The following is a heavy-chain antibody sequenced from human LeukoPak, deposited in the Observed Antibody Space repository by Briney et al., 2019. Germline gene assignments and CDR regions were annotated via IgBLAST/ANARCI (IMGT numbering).Heavy chain of an antibody. CDR2: IYSGGST. CDR1: GFTVSSNY. V-gene: IGHV3-53*01. Sequence: AGGSLRLSCAASGFTVSSNYMSWVRQAPGKGLEWVSVIYSGGSTYYADSVKGRFTISRDNSKNTPYLQMNSLRAEDTAVYYCARESPYGDYDFRGYYFDYWGQGTLVTVSS. D-gene: IGHD4-17*01. CDR3: ARESPYGDYDFRGYYFDY. J-gene: IGHJ4*02.